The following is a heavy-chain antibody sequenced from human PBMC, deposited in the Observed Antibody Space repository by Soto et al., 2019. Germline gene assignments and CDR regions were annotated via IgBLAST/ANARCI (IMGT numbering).Heavy chain of an antibody. CDR1: GYTFTSYG. D-gene: IGHD3-3*01. V-gene: IGHV1-18*01. CDR2: ISAYNGNT. J-gene: IGHJ4*02. CDR3: ARDKYDFWSGGFDY. Sequence: ASVKVSCKASGYTFTSYGISWVRQAPGQGLEWMGWISAYNGNTNYAQKLQGRVTMTTDTSTSTAYMELRSLRSDDTAVYYRARDKYDFWSGGFDYWGQGTLVTVSS.